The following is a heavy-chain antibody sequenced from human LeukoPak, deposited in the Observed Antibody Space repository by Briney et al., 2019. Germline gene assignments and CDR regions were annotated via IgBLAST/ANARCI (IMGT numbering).Heavy chain of an antibody. CDR3: ARSLKIFGATGGHAFDI. D-gene: IGHD1-26*01. J-gene: IGHJ3*02. CDR1: GFTFRHYS. Sequence: PGGSLRLSCEASGFTFRHYSMTWVRQAPGKGLEWVAYISSGGTTTSYADSVKGRFTISRDNAKNSLYLQMNSLRAEDTAVYYCARSLKIFGATGGHAFDIWGQGTMVTVSS. CDR2: ISSGGTTT. V-gene: IGHV3-48*04.